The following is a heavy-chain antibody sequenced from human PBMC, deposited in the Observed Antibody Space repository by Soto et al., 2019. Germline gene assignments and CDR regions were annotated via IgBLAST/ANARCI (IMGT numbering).Heavy chain of an antibody. CDR1: GYSFTSYW. D-gene: IGHD2-2*01. J-gene: IGHJ4*02. Sequence: PGESLKISCKGSGYSFTSYWIGWVRLMPGKGLEWMGIIYPGDSATRYSPSFQGQVTISADKSISTAYLQWSSLKASDTAMYYCARPLGYCSSTICSPIDYWGQGTLVTVSS. CDR3: ARPLGYCSSTICSPIDY. V-gene: IGHV5-51*01. CDR2: IYPGDSAT.